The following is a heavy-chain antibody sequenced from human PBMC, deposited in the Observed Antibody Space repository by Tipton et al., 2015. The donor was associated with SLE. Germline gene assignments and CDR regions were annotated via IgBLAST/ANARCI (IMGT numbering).Heavy chain of an antibody. CDR2: CRNKARKYTT. CDR1: GFTFSDHY. Sequence: SLRLSCTASGFTFSDHYMDWVGQAPGKGLEWVGRCRNKARKYTTEYAASVKGRFIVSRDDSMNSLHLQMNSLRAEDTAVYFCVKGYSDSSGHHYSDYWGQGTLVTVSS. V-gene: IGHV3-72*01. J-gene: IGHJ4*02. CDR3: VKGYSDSSGHHYSDY. D-gene: IGHD3-22*01.